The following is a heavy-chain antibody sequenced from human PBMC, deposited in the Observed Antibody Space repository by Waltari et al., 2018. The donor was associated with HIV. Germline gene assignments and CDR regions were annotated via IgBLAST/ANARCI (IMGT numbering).Heavy chain of an antibody. CDR2: IWYDGTDE. CDR1: GFPFRSYG. V-gene: IGHV3-33*01. Sequence: QVQLVESGGGVVEPGRSLSLPWATSGFPFRSYGIHWVRQAPGKGLEWVAVIWYDGTDEYYVDSVKGRFTISRDNSKNTVYLQMSSLRAEDTGVYFCARERGYTSPFDYWGQGTLVTVSS. J-gene: IGHJ4*02. D-gene: IGHD5-18*01. CDR3: ARERGYTSPFDY.